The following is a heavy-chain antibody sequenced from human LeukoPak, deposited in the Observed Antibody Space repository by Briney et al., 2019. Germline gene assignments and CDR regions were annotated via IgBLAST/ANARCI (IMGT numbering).Heavy chain of an antibody. CDR1: GGSISSSSYY. V-gene: IGHV4-39*07. Sequence: SETLSLTCTVSGGSISSSSYYWGWIRQPPGKGLEWIGSIYYSGSTYYNPSLKTRVTISVDTSKNPFSLKRSSVTAADTAVYYCARLPGYCSSTSCYRAQEAFDIRGQGTMVTVSS. CDR2: IYYSGST. D-gene: IGHD2-2*02. CDR3: ARLPGYCSSTSCYRAQEAFDI. J-gene: IGHJ3*02.